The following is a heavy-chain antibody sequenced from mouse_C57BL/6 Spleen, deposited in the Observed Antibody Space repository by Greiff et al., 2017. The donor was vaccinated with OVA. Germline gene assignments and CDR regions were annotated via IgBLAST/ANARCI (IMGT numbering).Heavy chain of an antibody. CDR1: GYTFTSYW. CDR3: ARERGVTGAWVDY. CDR2: IDPSDSET. Sequence: QVQLQQPGAELVRPGSSVKLSCKASGYTFTSYWMHWVKQRPIQGLEWIGNIDPSDSETHYNQKFKDKATLTVDKSSSTAYIQLSSLTSEDAAVYYCARERGVTGAWVDYWGQGTLVTVSA. J-gene: IGHJ3*01. V-gene: IGHV1-52*01. D-gene: IGHD2-1*01.